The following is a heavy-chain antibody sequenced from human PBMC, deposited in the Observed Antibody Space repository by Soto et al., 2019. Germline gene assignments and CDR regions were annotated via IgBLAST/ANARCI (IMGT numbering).Heavy chain of an antibody. CDR2: VYESGDT. V-gene: IGHV4-39*01. Sequence: QLQLQESGPGQVKPSETLSLTCAVSGGSISSSTFYWGWIRQPPGKGLEWLGSVYESGDTYYTPSLKSRVTISVDPSKNHFSLKLTSLTAADSAVYFCARHSSSVFNGFDVWGQGATVIVSS. CDR1: GGSISSSTFY. CDR3: ARHSSSVFNGFDV. D-gene: IGHD3-3*02. J-gene: IGHJ6*02.